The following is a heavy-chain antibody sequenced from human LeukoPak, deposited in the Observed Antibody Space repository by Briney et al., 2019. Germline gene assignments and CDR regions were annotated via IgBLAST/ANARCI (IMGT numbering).Heavy chain of an antibody. CDR3: ARVLGYCSSTSCYPDAFDI. V-gene: IGHV3-11*05. Sequence: TGGSLRLSCVASGFTFGSYSMSWIRQAPGKGLEWVSYISSSSSYTNYADSVKGRFTISRDNAKNSLHLQMNSLRAEDTAVYYCARVLGYCSSTSCYPDAFDIWGQGTMVTVSS. D-gene: IGHD2-2*01. CDR1: GFTFGSYS. CDR2: ISSSSSYT. J-gene: IGHJ3*02.